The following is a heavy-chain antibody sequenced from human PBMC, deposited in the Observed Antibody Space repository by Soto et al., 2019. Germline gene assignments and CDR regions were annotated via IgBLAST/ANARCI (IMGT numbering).Heavy chain of an antibody. V-gene: IGHV3-30-3*01. CDR2: ISHDGGNK. D-gene: IGHD3-22*01. J-gene: IGHJ4*01. Sequence: QVQLVESGGGVVQPGRSLRLSCAASGFTFRSYAIHWVRQAPGKGLQRVAVISHDGGNKYYANSVKARFTISRDNSKNTLFLQMNSMRADDTAVYYCAIPLSSYDTSDYIEYWGHGTLVTVSS. CDR3: AIPLSSYDTSDYIEY. CDR1: GFTFRSYA.